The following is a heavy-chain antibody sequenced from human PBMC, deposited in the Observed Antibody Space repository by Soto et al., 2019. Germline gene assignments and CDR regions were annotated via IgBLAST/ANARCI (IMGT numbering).Heavy chain of an antibody. CDR2: IWYDASNK. CDR1: GFTFRTYG. CDR3: ARGRVDGGELDL. D-gene: IGHD1-26*01. V-gene: IGHV3-33*01. Sequence: VPLVESGGGVVQPGRSLRLSCAASGFTFRTYGMYWVRQAPGKGLEWVAVIWYDASNKYYADSVKGRFTISRANSDNTLYLQMHSRRAEDTAVYYCARGRVDGGELDLWGQGTLVTVSS. J-gene: IGHJ1*01.